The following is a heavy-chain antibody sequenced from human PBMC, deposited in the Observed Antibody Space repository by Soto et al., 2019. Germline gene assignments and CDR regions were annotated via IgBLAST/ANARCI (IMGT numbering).Heavy chain of an antibody. CDR1: GFTFSSYA. CDR2: ISGSGGST. J-gene: IGHJ4*02. V-gene: IGHV3-23*01. Sequence: GGSLRLSCAASGFTFSSYAMSWVRQAPGKGLERVSAISGSGGSTYYADSVKGRFTISRDNSKNTLYLQMNSLRAEDTAVYYCAKVLYTYYDSSGYLGSYWGQGTLVTVSS. D-gene: IGHD3-22*01. CDR3: AKVLYTYYDSSGYLGSY.